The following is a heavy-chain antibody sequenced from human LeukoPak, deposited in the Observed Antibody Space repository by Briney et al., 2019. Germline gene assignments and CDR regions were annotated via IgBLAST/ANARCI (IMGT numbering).Heavy chain of an antibody. CDR1: GLTFSSYA. CDR2: IRYDGSNK. D-gene: IGHD3-3*01. CDR3: AKGSKEVLFTRDHYMDV. Sequence: PGGSLRLSCAASGLTFSSYAMHWVRQAPGKGLEWVTFIRYDGSNKYYADSVKGRFTISRDNSKNTLYLQMNSLRAEDTAVYYCAKGSKEVLFTRDHYMDVWGKGTTVTISS. J-gene: IGHJ6*03. V-gene: IGHV3-30*02.